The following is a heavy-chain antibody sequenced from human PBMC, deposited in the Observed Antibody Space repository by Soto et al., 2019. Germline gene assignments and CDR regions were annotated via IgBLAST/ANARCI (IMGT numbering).Heavy chain of an antibody. D-gene: IGHD3-10*01. J-gene: IGHJ4*02. CDR2: ISGSGGST. CDR3: AKDTDYYGSGSYYGY. V-gene: IGHV3-23*01. CDR1: GFTFISYA. Sequence: GGSLRLSCAASGFTFISYAMSWFLQAPVKGLEWVSAISGSGGSTCYADSVKGRFTISRDNSKNTLYLQMNSLRAEDTAVYYCAKDTDYYGSGSYYGYWGQGALVTVSS.